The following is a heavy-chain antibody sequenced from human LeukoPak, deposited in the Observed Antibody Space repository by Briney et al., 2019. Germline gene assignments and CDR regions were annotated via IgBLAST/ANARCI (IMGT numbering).Heavy chain of an antibody. CDR2: INHSGST. CDR1: GGSISSSSYY. V-gene: IGHV4-39*07. D-gene: IGHD6-13*01. CDR3: ARAIAAAGMNFDY. J-gene: IGHJ4*02. Sequence: PSETLSLTCTVSGGSISSSSYYWGWIRQPPGKGLEWIGEINHSGSTNYNPSLKSRVTISVDTSKNQFSLKLSSVTAADTAVYYCARAIAAAGMNFDYWGQGTLVTVSS.